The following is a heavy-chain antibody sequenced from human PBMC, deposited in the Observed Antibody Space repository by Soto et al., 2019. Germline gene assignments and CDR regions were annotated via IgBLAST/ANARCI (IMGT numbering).Heavy chain of an antibody. J-gene: IGHJ6*02. CDR3: ARGGYYYGSGSYYYGMDV. V-gene: IGHV4-34*01. D-gene: IGHD3-10*01. Sequence: SETLSLTCAVYGGSLSGYYWSWIRQPPGKGLEWIGEINHSGSTNYNPSLKSRVTISVDTSKNQFSLKLSSVTAADTAVYYCARGGYYYGSGSYYYGMDVWGQGTTVTVSS. CDR1: GGSLSGYY. CDR2: INHSGST.